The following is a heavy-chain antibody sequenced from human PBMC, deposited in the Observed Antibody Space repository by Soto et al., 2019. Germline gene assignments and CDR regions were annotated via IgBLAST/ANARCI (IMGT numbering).Heavy chain of an antibody. D-gene: IGHD2-21*02. CDR1: RFTFSNAW. J-gene: IGHJ6*02. Sequence: GGSLRLSCAASRFTFSNAWMSWVRQAPGKGLEWVGRIKSKTDGGTTDYAAPVKGRFTISRDDSKNTLYLQMNSLKTEDTAVYYCTTDIDIVVVTASYYYYGMDVWGQGTTVTVSS. CDR2: IKSKTDGGTT. CDR3: TTDIDIVVVTASYYYYGMDV. V-gene: IGHV3-15*01.